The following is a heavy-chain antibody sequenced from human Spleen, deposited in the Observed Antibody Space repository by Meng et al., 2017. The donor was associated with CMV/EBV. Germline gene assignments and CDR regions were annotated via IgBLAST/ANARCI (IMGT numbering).Heavy chain of an antibody. V-gene: IGHV3-7*01. CDR3: ASLYDSSGYYAFDY. D-gene: IGHD3-22*01. CDR1: GFTFSNYW. Sequence: ETLSLTCAASGFTFSNYWMSWVRQAPGKGLEWVANIIQDGSEKYYVDSVKGRFTISRDNAKNSLYLHMNSLRAEDTAVYYCASLYDSSGYYAFDYWGQGTLVTVSS. CDR2: IIQDGSEK. J-gene: IGHJ4*02.